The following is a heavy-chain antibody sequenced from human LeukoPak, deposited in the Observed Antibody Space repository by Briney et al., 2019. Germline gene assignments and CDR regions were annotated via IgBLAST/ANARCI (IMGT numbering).Heavy chain of an antibody. CDR3: ARGHYVWGSYRSPPFDY. V-gene: IGHV4-4*02. D-gene: IGHD3-16*02. CDR1: GGSISSSNW. J-gene: IGHJ4*02. CDR2: IYHSGST. Sequence: PSETLSLTCAVSGGSISSSNWWSWVRQPPGKGLEWIGEIYHSGSTNYNPSLKSRVTISVDKSKNQFSLKLSSVTAADTAVYYCARGHYVWGSYRSPPFDYWGQGTLVTVSS.